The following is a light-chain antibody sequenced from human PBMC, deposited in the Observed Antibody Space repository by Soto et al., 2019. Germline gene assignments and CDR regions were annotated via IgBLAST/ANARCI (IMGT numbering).Light chain of an antibody. CDR2: AAS. V-gene: IGKV1-39*01. CDR3: QQSYSTPYT. J-gene: IGKJ2*01. Sequence: DIQMTQSPSSLSASVGARVTITCGASPSISSYLNWYQQKPGNAPKLLIYAASSLQSGVPSRFSGSGSGTDFTLTISSLQPEDFATYYCQQSYSTPYTFGQGTKLEIK. CDR1: PSISSY.